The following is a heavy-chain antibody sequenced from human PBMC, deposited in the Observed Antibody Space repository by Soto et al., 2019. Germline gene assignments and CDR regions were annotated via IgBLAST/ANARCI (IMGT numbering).Heavy chain of an antibody. Sequence: PSETLSLTCTVSGDSFSSYYWSWIRQPAGKGLEWIGRIYPSGTTNYNPSLKSRLTMSRDTSKNHFSLSLRSVTAADTAVYFGASDDYGSAGMDVWGQGTTVTVSS. CDR1: GDSFSSYY. CDR3: ASDDYGSAGMDV. D-gene: IGHD3-10*01. V-gene: IGHV4-4*07. CDR2: IYPSGTT. J-gene: IGHJ6*02.